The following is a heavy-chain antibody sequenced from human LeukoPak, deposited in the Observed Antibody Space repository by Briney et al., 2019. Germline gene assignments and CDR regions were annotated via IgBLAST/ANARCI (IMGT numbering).Heavy chain of an antibody. Sequence: SETLSLTCTVSGGSISSYYWSWIRQSPGRGLEWIGYVYYSGSTMYNPSLRSRVTISVDTSKNQFSLKLGSVTAADTAVYYCARLKARDAFDIWGQGTMVTVSS. V-gene: IGHV4-59*08. CDR1: GGSISSYY. J-gene: IGHJ3*02. CDR2: VYYSGST. CDR3: ARLKARDAFDI.